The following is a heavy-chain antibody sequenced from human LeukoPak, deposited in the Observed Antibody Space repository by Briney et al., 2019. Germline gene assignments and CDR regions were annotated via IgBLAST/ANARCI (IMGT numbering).Heavy chain of an antibody. Sequence: GRSLRLSCAASGFTFSSYGMHWVRQAPGKGLVWVAVIWYDGSNKYYANSVKGRFTISRDNSKNTLYLQMNSLRAEDTAVYYCARDVDTAMVADYWGQGTLVTVSS. CDR2: IWYDGSNK. V-gene: IGHV3-33*01. J-gene: IGHJ4*02. CDR1: GFTFSSYG. CDR3: ARDVDTAMVADY. D-gene: IGHD5-18*01.